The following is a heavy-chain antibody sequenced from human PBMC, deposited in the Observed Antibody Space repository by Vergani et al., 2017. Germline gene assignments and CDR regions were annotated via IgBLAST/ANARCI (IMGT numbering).Heavy chain of an antibody. Sequence: QVQLVESGGGLVKPGGSLRLSCAASGFTFSDYYMSWIRQAPGKGLEWVSSISSSSSYIYYADSVKGRFTISRDNAKNSLYLQMNSLRAEDTAVYYCARDFYDSSGYITIGDYWGQGTLVTVSS. J-gene: IGHJ4*02. CDR3: ARDFYDSSGYITIGDY. D-gene: IGHD3-22*01. CDR1: GFTFSDYY. V-gene: IGHV3-11*06. CDR2: ISSSSSYI.